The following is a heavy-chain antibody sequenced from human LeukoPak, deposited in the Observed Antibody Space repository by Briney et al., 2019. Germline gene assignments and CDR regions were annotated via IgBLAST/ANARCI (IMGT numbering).Heavy chain of an antibody. CDR3: ARQGSEIDY. J-gene: IGHJ4*02. CDR1: GFTLSHYY. V-gene: IGHV3-11*01. Sequence: PGGSLRLSCAASGFTLSHYYMTWIRQAPGKGLEWLSRISSSGDTIYYADSVKGRFTVSRDNAENSLYLQTNSLRAEDTAMYYCARQGSEIDYWGQGTLVTVSS. CDR2: ISSSGDTI.